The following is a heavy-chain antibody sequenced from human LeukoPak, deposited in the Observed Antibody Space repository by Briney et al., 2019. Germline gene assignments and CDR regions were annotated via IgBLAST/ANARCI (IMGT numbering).Heavy chain of an antibody. CDR3: ARGSSTGWGLDY. Sequence: SETLSLTCTVSGGSISSHYWSWIRQPPGKGLEWIGYICYSGSTNYNPSLKSRVTISVDTSKNQFSLKLSSVTAADTAVYYCARGSSTGWGLDYWGQGTLVTVSS. V-gene: IGHV4-59*11. D-gene: IGHD2-2*01. CDR2: ICYSGST. CDR1: GGSISSHY. J-gene: IGHJ4*02.